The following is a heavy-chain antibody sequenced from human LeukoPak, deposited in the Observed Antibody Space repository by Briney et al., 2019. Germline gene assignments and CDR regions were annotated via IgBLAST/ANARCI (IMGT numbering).Heavy chain of an antibody. CDR1: GFTFSSYA. V-gene: IGHV3-23*01. D-gene: IGHD3-22*01. Sequence: GGSLRLSCAASGFTFSSYAMNWVRQAPGKGLEWVSAISSSGISTYYADSVKGRFTISRDNSKNTLYLQMNSLRAEDTAVYYCAKYDSSGYLAFDIWGQGTMVTVSS. J-gene: IGHJ3*02. CDR2: ISSSGIST. CDR3: AKYDSSGYLAFDI.